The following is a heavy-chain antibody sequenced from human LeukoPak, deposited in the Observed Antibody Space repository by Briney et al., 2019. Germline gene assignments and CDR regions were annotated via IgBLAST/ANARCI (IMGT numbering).Heavy chain of an antibody. Sequence: GGSLRLSCAASGFIFSSYAMTWVRQAPGKGLEWVGRIKSKSDGGTTDYAAPVKGRFSISRDDSRNTLYLQMNSLKTEDTAVYYCTTESPPAYYYDSSGYVDSWGQGTLVTVSS. CDR3: TTESPPAYYYDSSGYVDS. J-gene: IGHJ4*02. CDR1: GFIFSSYA. D-gene: IGHD3-22*01. V-gene: IGHV3-15*01. CDR2: IKSKSDGGTT.